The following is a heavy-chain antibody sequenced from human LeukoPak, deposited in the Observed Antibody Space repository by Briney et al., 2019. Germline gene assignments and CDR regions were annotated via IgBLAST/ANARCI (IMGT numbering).Heavy chain of an antibody. CDR3: ARGSNLTIALPDY. V-gene: IGHV3-53*01. Sequence: PGGSLRLSCAASGFTVSSNYMSWVRQAPGKGLEWVSVIYSGGSTYYADFVKGRFTISRDNSKNTLYLQMNSLRADDTAVYYCARGSNLTIALPDYWGQGTLVTVSS. CDR2: IYSGGST. D-gene: IGHD3-10*01. CDR1: GFTVSSNY. J-gene: IGHJ4*02.